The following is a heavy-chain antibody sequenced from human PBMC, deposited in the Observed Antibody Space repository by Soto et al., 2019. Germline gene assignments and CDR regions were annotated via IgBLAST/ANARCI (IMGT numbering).Heavy chain of an antibody. Sequence: PSETLSLTCTVSGGSISSYYWSWIRQPPGKGLEWIGYIYYSGSTNYNPSLKSRVTISVDTSKNQFSLKLSSVSAADTAVYYCARVTSRADIWGQGTMVTVSS. V-gene: IGHV4-59*01. CDR3: ARVTSRADI. J-gene: IGHJ3*02. CDR1: GGSISSYY. CDR2: IYYSGST.